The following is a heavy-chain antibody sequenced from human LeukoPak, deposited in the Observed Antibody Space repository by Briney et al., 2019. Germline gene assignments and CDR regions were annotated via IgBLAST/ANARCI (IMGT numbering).Heavy chain of an antibody. CDR2: INPDGSDP. CDR1: GFTFSTSW. CDR3: ARGYSGFGVYGMDV. J-gene: IGHJ6*04. D-gene: IGHD5-12*01. V-gene: IGHV3-74*01. Sequence: GGSLRLSCTASGFTFSTSWMHWVRQAPGEGLVWVSRINPDGSDPTYADSVKGRFTISRDTAKNTLFLQMSSLRAEDTAVYFCARGYSGFGVYGMDVWGKGTTVTVSS.